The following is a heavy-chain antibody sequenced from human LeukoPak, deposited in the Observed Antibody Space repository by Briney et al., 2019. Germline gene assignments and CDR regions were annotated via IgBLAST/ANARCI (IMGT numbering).Heavy chain of an antibody. Sequence: SVKVSCKASGGTFSSYAISWVRQAPGQGLEWMGRIIPILGIANYAQKFQGRVTITADKSTSTAYIELSSLRSEDTAVYYCARDGDHYFDYWGQGTLVTVSS. CDR2: IIPILGIA. CDR3: ARDGDHYFDY. V-gene: IGHV1-69*04. J-gene: IGHJ4*02. CDR1: GGTFSSYA. D-gene: IGHD7-27*01.